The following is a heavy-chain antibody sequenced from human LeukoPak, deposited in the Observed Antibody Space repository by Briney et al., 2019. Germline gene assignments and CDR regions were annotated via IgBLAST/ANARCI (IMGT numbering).Heavy chain of an antibody. CDR3: ARDPDCGGDCYNYYGMDV. D-gene: IGHD2-21*02. V-gene: IGHV3-30*07. J-gene: IGHJ6*02. Sequence: GGSLRLSCAASGFTFSLYAMNWVRQAPGKGLEWVAVISYDGSNKYYADSVKGRFTISRDNSKNTLYLQMNSLRAEDTAVYYCARDPDCGGDCYNYYGMDVWGQGTTVTVSS. CDR1: GFTFSLYA. CDR2: ISYDGSNK.